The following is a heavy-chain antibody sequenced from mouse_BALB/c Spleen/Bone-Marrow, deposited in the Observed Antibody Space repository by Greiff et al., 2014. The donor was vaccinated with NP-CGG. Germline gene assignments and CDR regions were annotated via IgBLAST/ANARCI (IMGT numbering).Heavy chain of an antibody. CDR3: TRKVYYGNPLDY. V-gene: IGHV1-5*01. CDR1: GYSFTSYW. D-gene: IGHD2-1*01. Sequence: EVQLQQSGMALSACRAYVKMSCKASGYSFTSYWMHWVKQRPGQGLEWIGAIYPGNSDTSYNQKFKGKAKLTAVTSATTAYMELSSLTNEDSAVYFCTRKVYYGNPLDYWGQGTTLTVSS. J-gene: IGHJ2*01. CDR2: IYPGNSDT.